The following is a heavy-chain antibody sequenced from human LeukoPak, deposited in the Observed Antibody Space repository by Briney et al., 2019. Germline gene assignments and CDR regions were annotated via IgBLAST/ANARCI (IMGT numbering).Heavy chain of an antibody. Sequence: SETLSLTCTVSGGSISSYYWSWIRQPPGKGLGWIGYIYYSGSTNYNPSLKSRVTISVDTSKNQFSLKLSSVTAADTAVYYCARSSGWYIDYWGQGTLVTVSS. D-gene: IGHD6-19*01. V-gene: IGHV4-59*01. CDR3: ARSSGWYIDY. J-gene: IGHJ4*02. CDR2: IYYSGST. CDR1: GGSISSYY.